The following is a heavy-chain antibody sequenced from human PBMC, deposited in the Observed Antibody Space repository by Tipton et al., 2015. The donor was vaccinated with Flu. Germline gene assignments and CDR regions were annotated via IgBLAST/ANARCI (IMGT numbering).Heavy chain of an antibody. Sequence: SLRLSCAASGFTFDDYAMHWVRQAPGKGLEWVSPISGDGGSTYYADSVKGRFTISRDNSKNSLYLQMNSLSTEDTALYYCAKDGGDYDFWSGYYPNSWGQGTLVTVSS. CDR1: GFTFDDYA. J-gene: IGHJ4*02. CDR3: AKDGGDYDFWSGYYPNS. CDR2: ISGDGGST. V-gene: IGHV3-43*02. D-gene: IGHD3-3*01.